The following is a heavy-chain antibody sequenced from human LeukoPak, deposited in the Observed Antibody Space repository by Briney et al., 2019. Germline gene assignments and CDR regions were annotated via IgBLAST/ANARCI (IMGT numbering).Heavy chain of an antibody. V-gene: IGHV4-59*01. CDR2: IHYSGST. CDR3: ARDVAGTGSYDY. Sequence: SETLSLTCTVSGGSISSYYWSWIRQPPGKGVEWIGYIHYSGSTNYNPSLKSRVTISVDTSKNQFSLKVSSVTAADTAVYYCARDVAGTGSYDYWGQGTLVTVSS. D-gene: IGHD6-19*01. CDR1: GGSISSYY. J-gene: IGHJ4*02.